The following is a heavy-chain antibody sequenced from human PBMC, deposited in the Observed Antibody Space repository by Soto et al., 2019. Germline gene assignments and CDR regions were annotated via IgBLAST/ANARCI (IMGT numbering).Heavy chain of an antibody. Sequence: EVQLLQSGGDLVQPGGSLRVSCVASGFSFSNFAMSWVRQAPGKGLEWVSGIRGSGAESHYADSVRGRFTISRDNSKNTVYLEMHSLNVGDTAVYSCARSEGASGVVWFDTWGQGTLVTVSS. V-gene: IGHV3-23*01. CDR2: IRGSGAES. J-gene: IGHJ5*02. CDR3: ARSEGASGVVWFDT. D-gene: IGHD1-26*01. CDR1: GFSFSNFA.